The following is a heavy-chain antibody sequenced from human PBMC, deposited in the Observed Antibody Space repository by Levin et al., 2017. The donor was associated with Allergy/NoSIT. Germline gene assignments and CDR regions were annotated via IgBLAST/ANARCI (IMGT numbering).Heavy chain of an antibody. CDR3: GGGSQWLVRDFDY. D-gene: IGHD6-19*01. V-gene: IGHV3-66*01. Sequence: GGSLRLSCAASGFSVSNNYISWVRQAPGKGLEWVSLIHGGGRTYYADSLEGRFDISGDSSKNTVYLQMYSLRPDDTAVYYCGGGSQWLVRDFDYWGPGTLVTVSS. CDR2: IHGGGRT. J-gene: IGHJ4*02. CDR1: GFSVSNNY.